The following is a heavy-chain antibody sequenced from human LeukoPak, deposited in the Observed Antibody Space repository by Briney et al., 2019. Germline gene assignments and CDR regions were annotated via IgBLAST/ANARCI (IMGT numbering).Heavy chain of an antibody. J-gene: IGHJ4*02. Sequence: SETLSLTCIVSGGSINNYYWSWIRQPPGKGLEWIGYIYYSGSTNYNPSLKSRVTISVDTSKNQFSLNLTSVTPADTAVYYCARSGSYSGICDYWGQGTPVTVSS. CDR3: ARSGSYSGICDY. CDR1: GGSINNYY. V-gene: IGHV4-59*01. CDR2: IYYSGST. D-gene: IGHD1-26*01.